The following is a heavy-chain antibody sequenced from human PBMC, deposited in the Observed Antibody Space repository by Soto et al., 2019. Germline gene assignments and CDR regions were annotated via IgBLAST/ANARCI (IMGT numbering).Heavy chain of an antibody. V-gene: IGHV4-59*08. Sequence: PSETLSLTCRLSGGSFSPNYWGWFRQSPGKGLEWVGYIYYGGTTSYNPSLKSRVTLSVDTSQSQFSLKLNSVTAADTAVYYCTTEAYDNSGSLAFDIWGPGTLVTVSS. CDR3: TTEAYDNSGSLAFDI. J-gene: IGHJ3*02. CDR1: GGSFSPNY. CDR2: IYYGGTT. D-gene: IGHD3-22*01.